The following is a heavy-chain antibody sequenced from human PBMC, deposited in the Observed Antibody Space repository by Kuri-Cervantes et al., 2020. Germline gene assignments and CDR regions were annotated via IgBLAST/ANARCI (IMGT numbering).Heavy chain of an antibody. CDR1: GGSVSSYY. J-gene: IGHJ6*03. V-gene: IGHV4-59*08. D-gene: IGHD5-18*01. Sequence: GSLSLTCTVYGGSVSSYYWSWIRQPPGKGLEWIVYISYSGNTNYNPSLKSRVTISVDTSKNQFSLKLRSVTAADTAVYYCARVTRRRGYSYGQPEDYYYYYIDVWGKGTTVTVSS. CDR3: ARVTRRRGYSYGQPEDYYYYYIDV. CDR2: ISYSGNT.